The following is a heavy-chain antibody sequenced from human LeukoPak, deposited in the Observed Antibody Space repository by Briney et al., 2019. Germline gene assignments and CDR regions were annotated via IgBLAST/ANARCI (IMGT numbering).Heavy chain of an antibody. CDR1: GGSFSGYY. V-gene: IGHV4-34*01. CDR3: ARELYVAVAGTAPNWFDP. J-gene: IGHJ5*02. D-gene: IGHD6-19*01. Sequence: PSETLSLTCAVYGGSFSGYYWSWLRQPPGKGLEWLGEINHSGSTNYNPSLKSRVTISVDTSKNQFSLKLSSVTAADTAVYYCARELYVAVAGTAPNWFDPWGQGTLVTVSS. CDR2: INHSGST.